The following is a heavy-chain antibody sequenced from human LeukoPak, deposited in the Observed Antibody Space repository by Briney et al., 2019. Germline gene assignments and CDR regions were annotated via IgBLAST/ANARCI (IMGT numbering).Heavy chain of an antibody. J-gene: IGHJ6*03. CDR2: INHSGST. D-gene: IGHD6-13*01. V-gene: IGHV4-34*01. Sequence: SETLSLTCAVYGGSFSGYYWSWIRQPPGKGLEWIGEINHSGSTNYNPSLKSRVTISVDTSKNQFSLKLSSATAADTAVYYCARAIAAAGEPTLAYYYYMDVWGKGTTVTVSS. CDR3: ARAIAAAGEPTLAYYYYMDV. CDR1: GGSFSGYY.